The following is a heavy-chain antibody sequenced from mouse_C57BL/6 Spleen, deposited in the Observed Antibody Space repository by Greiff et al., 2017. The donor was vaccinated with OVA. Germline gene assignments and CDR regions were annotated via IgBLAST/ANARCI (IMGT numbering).Heavy chain of an antibody. CDR3: ARLWLNWYFDV. CDR2: IDPNSGGT. CDR1: GYTFTSYW. V-gene: IGHV1-72*01. J-gene: IGHJ1*03. D-gene: IGHD2-2*01. Sequence: QVHVKQPGAELVKPGASVKLSCKASGYTFTSYWMHWVKQRPGRGLEWIGRIDPNSGGTKYNEKFKSKATLTVDKPSSTAYMQLSSLTSEDSAVYYCARLWLNWYFDVWGTGTTVTVSS.